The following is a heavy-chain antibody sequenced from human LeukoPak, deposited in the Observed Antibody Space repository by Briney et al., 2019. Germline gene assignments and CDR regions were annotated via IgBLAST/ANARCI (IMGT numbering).Heavy chain of an antibody. V-gene: IGHV1-18*01. J-gene: IGHJ6*03. CDR2: TSAYNGNT. Sequence: ASVKVSCKASGYTFTSYGISWVRQAPGQGLEWMGWTSAYNGNTNYAQKLQGRVTMTTDTSTSTAYMELRSLRSDDTAVYYCARAAPDCSSTSCYKTYYYYYMDVWGKGTAVTVSS. CDR3: ARAAPDCSSTSCYKTYYYYYMDV. D-gene: IGHD2-2*02. CDR1: GYTFTSYG.